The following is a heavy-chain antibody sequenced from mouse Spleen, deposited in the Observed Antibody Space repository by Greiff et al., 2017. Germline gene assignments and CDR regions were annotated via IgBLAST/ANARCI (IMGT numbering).Heavy chain of an antibody. CDR3: SRGYDPYAMDY. V-gene: IGHV2-9*02. J-gene: IGHJ4*01. D-gene: IGHD2-12*01. Sequence: VMLVESGPGLVAPSQSLSITCTVSGFSLTTYGVHWVRQPPGKGLEWLGVIWAGGITNYNSALMSRLSISKDNSKSQVFLKMNSLQTDDTAMYYCSRGYDPYAMDYWGLGTSVTVSS. CDR1: GFSLTTYG. CDR2: IWAGGIT.